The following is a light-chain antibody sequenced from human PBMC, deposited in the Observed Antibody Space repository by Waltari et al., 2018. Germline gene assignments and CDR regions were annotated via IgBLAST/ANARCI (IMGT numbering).Light chain of an antibody. V-gene: IGKV1-39*01. CDR1: HSITTY. J-gene: IGKJ4*01. CDR2: AAS. CDR3: QQTNTVPLT. Sequence: DIQMTQSPSSLSASVGDRATITCRASHSITTYLNWYQQKPGKAPNLLIYAASSLQSGVPSRFSGSGSGTEFTLTISSLRPEDFATYYCQQTNTVPLTFGGGTKVEIK.